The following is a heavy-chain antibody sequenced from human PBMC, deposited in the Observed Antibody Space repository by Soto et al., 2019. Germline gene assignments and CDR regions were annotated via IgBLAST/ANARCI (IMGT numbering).Heavy chain of an antibody. J-gene: IGHJ3*02. CDR1: GYTFTSYY. V-gene: IGHV1-46*01. CDR3: ARGYYDSSGYGDAFDI. CDR2: INPSGGST. D-gene: IGHD3-22*01. Sequence: GASVKVSCKASGYTFTSYYMHWVRQAPGQGLEWMGIINPSGGSTSYAQKFQGRVTMTRDTSTSTVYMELSSLRSEDTAVYYCARGYYDSSGYGDAFDIWGQGTMVTVSS.